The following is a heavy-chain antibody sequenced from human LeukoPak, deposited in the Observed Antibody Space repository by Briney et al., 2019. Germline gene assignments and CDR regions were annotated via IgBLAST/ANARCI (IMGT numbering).Heavy chain of an antibody. V-gene: IGHV1-18*04. D-gene: IGHD1-14*01. CDR1: GYTFTVYG. CDR2: FSPYNGNT. Sequence: ASVKLSCKASGYTFTVYGIIWVRQGPGQGLEWMGLFSPYNGNTNYAHTFQGRVTMTTDTSTTTTYMELRSLRSDDTAVYYCARDLDSGGTTFRALNYWGQGTLVTVSS. CDR3: ARDLDSGGTTFRALNY. J-gene: IGHJ4*02.